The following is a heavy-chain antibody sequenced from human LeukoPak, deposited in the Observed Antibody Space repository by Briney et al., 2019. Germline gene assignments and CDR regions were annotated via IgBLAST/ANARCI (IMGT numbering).Heavy chain of an antibody. CDR1: GFTFSSYG. V-gene: IGHV3-7*01. CDR3: TSLYSSSWQAAY. J-gene: IGHJ4*02. D-gene: IGHD6-13*01. CDR2: INQDGSEK. Sequence: GGTLRLSCAASGFTFSSYGMGWVRQAPGKGLEWVANINQDGSEKYYVDSVKGRFTISRDNAKNSLYLQMNSLRAEDAAVYYCTSLYSSSWQAAYWGQGTLVTVSS.